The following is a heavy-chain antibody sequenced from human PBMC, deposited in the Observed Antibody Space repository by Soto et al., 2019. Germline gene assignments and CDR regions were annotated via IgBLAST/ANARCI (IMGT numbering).Heavy chain of an antibody. J-gene: IGHJ4*02. V-gene: IGHV3-72*01. D-gene: IGHD3-22*01. CDR2: TTNRAKSYTA. Sequence: PGGSLRLSCAASGFTFSSYGMHWVRQAPGKGLEWVGRTTNRAKSYTAEYAASVKGRFTISRDDSHMYLQMDSLETEDTAVYYCAREGDSSGPDFDYWGQGTLVTVS. CDR3: AREGDSSGPDFDY. CDR1: GFTFSSYG.